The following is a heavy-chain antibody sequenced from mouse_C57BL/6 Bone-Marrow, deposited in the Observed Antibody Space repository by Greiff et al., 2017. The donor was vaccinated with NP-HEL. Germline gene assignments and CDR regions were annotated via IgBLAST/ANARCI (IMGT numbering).Heavy chain of an antibody. CDR3: ARHETGYVPWFAY. CDR1: GYTFTSYW. V-gene: IGHV1-50*01. J-gene: IGHJ3*01. CDR2: IDPSDSYT. D-gene: IGHD2-2*01. Sequence: VQLQQPGAELVKPGASVKLSCKASGYTFTSYWMQWVKQRPGQGLEWIGEIDPSDSYTNYNQKFKGKATLTVDTSSSTAYMQLSSLTSEDSAVYYCARHETGYVPWFAYWGQGTLVTVSA.